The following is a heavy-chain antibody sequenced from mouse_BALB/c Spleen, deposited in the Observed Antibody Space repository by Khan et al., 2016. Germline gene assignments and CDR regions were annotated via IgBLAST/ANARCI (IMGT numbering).Heavy chain of an antibody. V-gene: IGHV5-12*02. CDR1: GFTFSDYY. CDR2: ISNGGDNT. J-gene: IGHJ1*01. Sequence: EVELVESGGGLVQPGGSLKLSCATSGFTFSDYYMYWVRQTPEKRLEWVAYISNGGDNTYYPDTVQGRFTISRDNAKNILYLQMSRLTSEDTAMYYCARHLRNYGSPWYVEVWGAGTTVTVSS. CDR3: ARHLRNYGSPWYVEV. D-gene: IGHD1-1*01.